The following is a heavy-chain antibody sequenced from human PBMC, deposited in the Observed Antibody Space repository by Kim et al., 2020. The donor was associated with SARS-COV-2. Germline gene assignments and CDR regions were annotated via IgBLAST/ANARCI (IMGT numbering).Heavy chain of an antibody. Sequence: GGSLRLSCTASGFTFSSYSMNWVRQAPGKGLEWVSSISSSSSYIYYADSVKGRFTISRDNAKNSLYLQMNSLRAEDTAVYYCAREPSIAVAAWGQGTLVTVSS. V-gene: IGHV3-21*01. CDR2: ISSSSSYI. J-gene: IGHJ5*02. CDR1: GFTFSSYS. CDR3: AREPSIAVAA. D-gene: IGHD6-19*01.